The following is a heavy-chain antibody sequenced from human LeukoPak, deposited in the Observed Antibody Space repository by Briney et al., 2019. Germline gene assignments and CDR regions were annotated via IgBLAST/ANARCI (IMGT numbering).Heavy chain of an antibody. J-gene: IGHJ4*02. Sequence: GRSLRLSCAASGFTFGEDGMHWVRQPPGKGLEWVAVIWFDGSNKYYADSVKGRFTVSRDDSKHTVYLQMNSLRAENTAVYYCARDFDSTGYYPFDLPDYWGQGTLVTVSS. CDR3: ARDFDSTGYYPFDLPDY. CDR2: IWFDGSNK. CDR1: GFTFGEDG. D-gene: IGHD3-22*01. V-gene: IGHV3-33*01.